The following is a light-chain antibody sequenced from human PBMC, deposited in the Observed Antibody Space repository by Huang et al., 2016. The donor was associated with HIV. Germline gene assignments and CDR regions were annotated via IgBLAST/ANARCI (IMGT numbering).Light chain of an antibody. CDR2: DAS. Sequence: DIQMTQSPSSLSAFVGDRVTLTCQASQDINNHLNWYQQKSGKAPKLLSYDASNFETGVPSRFSGSGSGTDFIFSISNLQAEDIATYYCQQYNNLPLTFGEGTKVEIK. V-gene: IGKV1-33*01. CDR3: QQYNNLPLT. CDR1: QDINNH. J-gene: IGKJ4*01.